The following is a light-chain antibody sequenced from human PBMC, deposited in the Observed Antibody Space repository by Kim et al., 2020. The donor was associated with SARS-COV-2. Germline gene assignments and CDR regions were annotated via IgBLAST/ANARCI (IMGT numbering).Light chain of an antibody. CDR3: HQYNTFST. CDR2: KAS. CDR1: QSIGAW. Sequence: DIQMTQSPSTLSASVGDTVTITCRASQSIGAWLAWYQQKAGKAPKFLIYKASTLKSGVPSRFSGSGFGTEFTLTIAGLQPDDFASYYCHQYNTFSTFGRGTKLEI. V-gene: IGKV1-5*03. J-gene: IGKJ4*01.